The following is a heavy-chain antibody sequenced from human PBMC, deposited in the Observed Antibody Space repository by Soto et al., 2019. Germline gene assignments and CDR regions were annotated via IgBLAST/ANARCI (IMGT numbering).Heavy chain of an antibody. Sequence: GGSLRLSCAASGFTFSNAWMNWVHQAPGKGLEWVGRIKSKTDGGTTDYAAPVKGRFTISRDDSKNTLYLQMNSLKTEDTAVYYCTTGFGYSNYVLVYWGQGTLVTVSS. D-gene: IGHD4-4*01. CDR1: GFTFSNAW. CDR2: IKSKTDGGTT. CDR3: TTGFGYSNYVLVY. V-gene: IGHV3-15*07. J-gene: IGHJ4*02.